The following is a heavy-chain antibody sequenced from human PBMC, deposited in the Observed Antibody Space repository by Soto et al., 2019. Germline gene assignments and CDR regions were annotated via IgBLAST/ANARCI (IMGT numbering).Heavy chain of an antibody. Sequence: ASVKVSCKXSGYTFTGYYMHWVRQAPGQGLEWMGWINPNSGGTNYAQKFQGRVTMTRDTSISTAYMELSRLRSDDTAVYYCARDSGSYCSGGSCYSRAYYYYGMDVWGQGTTVTVSS. V-gene: IGHV1-2*02. CDR3: ARDSGSYCSGGSCYSRAYYYYGMDV. CDR2: INPNSGGT. CDR1: GYTFTGYY. J-gene: IGHJ6*02. D-gene: IGHD2-15*01.